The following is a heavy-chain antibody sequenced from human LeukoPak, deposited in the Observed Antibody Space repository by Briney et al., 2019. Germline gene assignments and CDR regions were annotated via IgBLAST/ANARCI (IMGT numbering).Heavy chain of an antibody. J-gene: IGHJ4*02. D-gene: IGHD1-26*01. CDR1: GFTFSNYN. V-gene: IGHV3-48*04. Sequence: GGSLRLSCAASGFTFSNYNMNWVRQTPGEGLEWISYISSGSSTIFYADSVKGRFTISRDNAKNSLYLQMNSLRAEDTAVYYCARAASGSYSIWGQGTLVTVSS. CDR2: ISSGSSTI. CDR3: ARAASGSYSI.